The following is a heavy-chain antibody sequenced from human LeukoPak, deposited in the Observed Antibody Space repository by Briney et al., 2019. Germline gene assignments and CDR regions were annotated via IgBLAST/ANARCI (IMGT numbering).Heavy chain of an antibody. J-gene: IGHJ4*02. D-gene: IGHD2-2*01. CDR3: ARAQVIVPAATGGDYFDY. V-gene: IGHV4-39*07. CDR1: GGSISLSYYY. Sequence: SETLSLTCSVSGGSISLSYYYWGWIRQPPGKALEWIGSVYYSGTTSYNPSLKSRVTISVDMSKNQFSLKLSSVTAADTAVYYCARAQVIVPAATGGDYFDYWGQGTLVTVSS. CDR2: VYYSGTT.